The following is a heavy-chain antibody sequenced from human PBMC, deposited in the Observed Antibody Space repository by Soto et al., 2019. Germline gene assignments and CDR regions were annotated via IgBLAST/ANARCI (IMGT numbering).Heavy chain of an antibody. J-gene: IGHJ4*02. Sequence: QVQLQESGPGLVKPSQTLSLTCTVSGGSISSGGYYWSWIRQHSGKGLEWIGYIYYSGSTYYNPSLNGRVTISVDTSKNQFALKVSSVTAADTAVYYCACGYSYGFVYWGQGTLVTVSS. CDR2: IYYSGST. D-gene: IGHD5-18*01. CDR1: GGSISSGGYY. V-gene: IGHV4-31*03. CDR3: ACGYSYGFVY.